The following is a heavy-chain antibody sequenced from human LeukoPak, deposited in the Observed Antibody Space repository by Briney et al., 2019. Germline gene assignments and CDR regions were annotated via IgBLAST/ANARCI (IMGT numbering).Heavy chain of an antibody. V-gene: IGHV4-59*01. D-gene: IGHD5-24*01. Sequence: SETLSLTCTVSGGSISSYYWSWIRQPPGKGLEWIGYIYYSGSTSYNPSLKSRVTISVDTSKNQFSLKLSSVTAADTAVYYCARDGYNYGLDPWGQGTLVTVSS. CDR2: IYYSGST. CDR3: ARDGYNYGLDP. J-gene: IGHJ5*02. CDR1: GGSISSYY.